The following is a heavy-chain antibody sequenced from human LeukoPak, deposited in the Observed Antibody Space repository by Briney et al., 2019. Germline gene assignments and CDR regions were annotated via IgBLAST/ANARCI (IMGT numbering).Heavy chain of an antibody. CDR2: INHSGST. Sequence: KPSVTLSLTCAVYGGSFSGYYWSWIRQPPGKGLEWIGEINHSGSTNYNPSLKSRVTISVDTSKNQFSLKLSSVTAADTAVYYCARVGDQYSSSPLNYFDYWGQGTLVTVSS. J-gene: IGHJ4*02. V-gene: IGHV4-34*01. CDR3: ARVGDQYSSSPLNYFDY. D-gene: IGHD6-13*01. CDR1: GGSFSGYY.